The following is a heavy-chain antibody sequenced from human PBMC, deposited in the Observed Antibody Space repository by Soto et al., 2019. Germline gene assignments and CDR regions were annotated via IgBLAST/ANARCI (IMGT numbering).Heavy chain of an antibody. J-gene: IGHJ4*02. CDR3: VRGRSYSVYDF. CDR2: IYPSGST. CDR1: GGSISGHS. Sequence: SETLSFTCTVSGGSISGHSWIWIRQPAGRGLEWIGHIYPSGSTSYNPSLRSRVTMSLDTSNNQIFLNLTSVTAADTAVFYCVRGRSYSVYDFWGPGTLVTVSS. D-gene: IGHD5-12*01. V-gene: IGHV4-4*07.